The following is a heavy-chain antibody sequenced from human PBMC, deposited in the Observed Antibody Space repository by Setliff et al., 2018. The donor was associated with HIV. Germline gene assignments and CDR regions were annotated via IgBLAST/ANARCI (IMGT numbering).Heavy chain of an antibody. J-gene: IGHJ4*02. D-gene: IGHD3-22*01. V-gene: IGHV4-28*03. CDR3: AREIPYSYGGRGHPL. Sequence: SETLSLTCTVSGGSISTSNWWGWTRQTPGKGLEWIGYIYYSGSTNYNPSLKSRVTMSLDTSKNQFSLKLNSVTAADTAVYYCAREIPYSYGGRGHPLWGQGTLVTVSS. CDR2: IYYSGST. CDR1: GGSISTSNW.